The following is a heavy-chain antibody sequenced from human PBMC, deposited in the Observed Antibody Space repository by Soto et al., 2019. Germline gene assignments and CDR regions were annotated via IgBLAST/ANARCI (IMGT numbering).Heavy chain of an antibody. Sequence: ASVKVSCKASGYSFTGYGIAWVRQVPGQGPEWMGWISPYNGRTNYAQSVKGRVVMTTDISTNTVYLELRSLRSDDSAIYYCGRCRTDSYAMDVWGQGTTVTVSS. D-gene: IGHD5-18*01. J-gene: IGHJ6*02. V-gene: IGHV1-18*01. CDR2: ISPYNGRT. CDR1: GYSFTGYG. CDR3: GRCRTDSYAMDV.